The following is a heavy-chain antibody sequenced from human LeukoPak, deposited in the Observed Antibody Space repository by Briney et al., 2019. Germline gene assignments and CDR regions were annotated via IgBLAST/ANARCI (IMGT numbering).Heavy chain of an antibody. CDR2: ISYDGSNK. CDR1: GFTFSSYG. V-gene: IGHV3-30*18. D-gene: IGHD4-23*01. Sequence: HPGGSLRLSCAASGFTFSSYGMHWVRQAPGKGLEWVAVISYDGSNKYYADSVKGRFTISRDESKNTLYLQMNSPRADDTAVYYCAKDLLRWSFDYWGQGTLVTVSS. J-gene: IGHJ4*02. CDR3: AKDLLRWSFDY.